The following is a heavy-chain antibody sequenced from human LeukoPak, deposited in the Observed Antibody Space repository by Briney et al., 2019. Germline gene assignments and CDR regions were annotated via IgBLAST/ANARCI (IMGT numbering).Heavy chain of an antibody. V-gene: IGHV3-23*01. CDR3: AKDHGR. J-gene: IGHJ4*02. CDR2: ISGSGGDT. Sequence: PRGSLRLSCAASGFTFSSYWMSWVRQAPGKGLEWVSAISGSGGDTYYADSVKGRFTISRDNSKNTVYLQMSGLRADDTAVYYCAKDHGRWGQGTVVTVSS. CDR1: GFTFSSYW.